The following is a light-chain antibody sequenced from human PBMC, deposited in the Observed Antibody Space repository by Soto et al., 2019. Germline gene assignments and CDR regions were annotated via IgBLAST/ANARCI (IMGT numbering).Light chain of an antibody. J-gene: IGKJ5*01. CDR2: GAS. Sequence: EIVMTQSPVTVSVSPGERATLSCGVSQEIYSNLAWYQQKPGQAPRLLIYGASTRATGIPDRFSGSGSGTEFTLTISSLQSEDFAVYYCQQYNSWPPITFGQGTRLEIK. V-gene: IGKV3-15*01. CDR3: QQYNSWPPIT. CDR1: QEIYSN.